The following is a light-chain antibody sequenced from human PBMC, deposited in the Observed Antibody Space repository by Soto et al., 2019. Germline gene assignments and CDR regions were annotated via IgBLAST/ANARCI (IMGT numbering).Light chain of an antibody. CDR1: SSDDGGYQY. CDR3: SSYAGSSTYYV. Sequence: QSALTQPPSACGSPGQSVTISCTGTSSDDGGYQYVCWYQQHPGEAPRLMSCEVSKRPSGVPDRFSGCKSGNTAALSVPGLHAADEADDYCSSYAGSSTYYVFGSGTQVTVL. J-gene: IGLJ1*01. CDR2: EVS. V-gene: IGLV2-8*01.